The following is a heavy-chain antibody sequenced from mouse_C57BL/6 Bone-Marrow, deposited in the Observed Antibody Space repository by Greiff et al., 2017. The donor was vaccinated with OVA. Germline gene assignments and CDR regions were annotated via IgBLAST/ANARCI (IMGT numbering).Heavy chain of an antibody. CDR1: GYSFTGYF. Sequence: EVQRVESGPELVKPGDSVKISCKASGYSFTGYFMNWVMQSHGKSLEWIGRINPYNGDTFYNQKFKGKATLTVDKSSSTAHMELRSLTSEDSAVYYCAREGDYYSYYFDYWGQGTTLTVSS. V-gene: IGHV1-20*01. D-gene: IGHD1-1*01. CDR2: INPYNGDT. J-gene: IGHJ2*01. CDR3: AREGDYYSYYFDY.